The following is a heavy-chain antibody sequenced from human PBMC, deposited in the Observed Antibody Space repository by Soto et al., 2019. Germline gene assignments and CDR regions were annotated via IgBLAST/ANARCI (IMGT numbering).Heavy chain of an antibody. J-gene: IGHJ5*02. CDR2: IIPIIGII. CDR3: AGDPDSHYNDSHASSYP. CDR1: GGTFSTYT. D-gene: IGHD3-22*01. Sequence: QVQLVQSGAEVKKTGSSVKVSCKASGGTFSTYTITWVRQAPGQGLEWMGSIIPIIGIINYAQKFQGRVTISADTFTGTAYMELTRLRSDDTAVYYCAGDPDSHYNDSHASSYPWGHGTLVTVSS. V-gene: IGHV1-69*08.